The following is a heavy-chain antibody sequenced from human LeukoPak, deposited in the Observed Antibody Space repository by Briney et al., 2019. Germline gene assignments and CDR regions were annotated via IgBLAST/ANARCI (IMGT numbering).Heavy chain of an antibody. V-gene: IGHV1-69*05. CDR2: IIPIFGTA. D-gene: IGHD5-12*01. Sequence: AASVKVSCKASGGTFSSYAISWVRQAPGQGLEWMGGIIPIFGTANYAQKFQGRVTITTDESTSTAYMGLSSLRSEDTAVYYCARARYSGYSFDPWGQGTLVTVSS. J-gene: IGHJ5*02. CDR3: ARARYSGYSFDP. CDR1: GGTFSSYA.